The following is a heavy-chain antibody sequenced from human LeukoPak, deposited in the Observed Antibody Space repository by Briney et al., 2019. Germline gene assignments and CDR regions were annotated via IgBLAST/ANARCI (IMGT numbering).Heavy chain of an antibody. J-gene: IGHJ4*02. D-gene: IGHD2-2*01. CDR2: INHSGST. CDR3: ARSRAVWSIVVVPAANDY. CDR1: GFTFSDYY. V-gene: IGHV4-34*01. Sequence: GSLRLSCAASGFTFSDYYMSWIRQPPGKGLEWIGEINHSGSTNYNPSLKSRVTISVDTSKNQFSLKPSSVTAADTAVYYCARSRAVWSIVVVPAANDYWGQGTLVTVSS.